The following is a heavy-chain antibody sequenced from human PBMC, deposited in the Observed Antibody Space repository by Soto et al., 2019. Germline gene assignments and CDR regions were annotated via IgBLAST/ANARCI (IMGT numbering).Heavy chain of an antibody. V-gene: IGHV1-69*17. CDR3: ARDPTTVTTTAFDI. Sequence: QVQLVQSGTEVKKPGSSVKVSCKASEGTFTTSGISWVRQAPGQGLEWMGAIIPIFGIVNYAQKLQGRVTITADKSTTTAYMELTRLTSEDTAVYYCARDPTTVTTTAFDIWGQGTMVTVSS. CDR1: EGTFTTSG. D-gene: IGHD4-17*01. J-gene: IGHJ3*02. CDR2: IIPIFGIV.